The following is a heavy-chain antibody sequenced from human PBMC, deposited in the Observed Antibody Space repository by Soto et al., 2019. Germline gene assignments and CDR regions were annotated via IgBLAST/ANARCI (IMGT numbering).Heavy chain of an antibody. CDR2: ITSSGSEV. Sequence: PGGSLRLSCAASGFTFSGSAMTWVRQAPGKWLEYVSSITSSGSEVFHAASVKGRFTMSRDNSKNMLYLQMNSLRAEDTAVYYCARARSDSAGSSLGRRLDVWGQGTTVTVSS. J-gene: IGHJ6*02. D-gene: IGHD3-10*01. CDR1: GFTFSGSA. CDR3: ARARSDSAGSSLGRRLDV. V-gene: IGHV3-23*01.